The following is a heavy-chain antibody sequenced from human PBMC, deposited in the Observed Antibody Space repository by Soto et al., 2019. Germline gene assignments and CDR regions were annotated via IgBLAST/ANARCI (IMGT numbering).Heavy chain of an antibody. J-gene: IGHJ3*02. CDR3: ARAKAYSDGHTDAFDI. CDR1: GYTFTSYG. V-gene: IGHV1-18*04. D-gene: IGHD5-18*01. Sequence: ASVKVSCKASGYTFTSYGISWVRQAPGQGLEWMGWIIAYNGNTNYAQKLQGRVTMTTDTSTSTAYMELRSLRSEDTAVYYCARAKAYSDGHTDAFDIWGQGTMVTVSS. CDR2: IIAYNGNT.